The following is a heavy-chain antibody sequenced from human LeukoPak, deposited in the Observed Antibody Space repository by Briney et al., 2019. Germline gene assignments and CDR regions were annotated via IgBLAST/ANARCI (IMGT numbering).Heavy chain of an antibody. CDR1: GGSLSSTIYY. J-gene: IGHJ4*02. D-gene: IGHD6-19*01. V-gene: IGHV4-39*01. Sequence: SETLSLTCTVSGGSLSSTIYYWGWIRQPPGKGLEWIGSIYYSGSTYYNPSLKSRVTMSVDTSKNQFSLKLSSVTAADTAVYFCARQYNTGWPYFDYWGQGTLVTVSS. CDR3: ARQYNTGWPYFDY. CDR2: IYYSGST.